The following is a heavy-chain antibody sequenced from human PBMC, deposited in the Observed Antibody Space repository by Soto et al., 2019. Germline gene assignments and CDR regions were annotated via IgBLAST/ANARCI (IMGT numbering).Heavy chain of an antibody. V-gene: IGHV3-30*18. CDR2: ISYDGSNK. D-gene: IGHD3-10*01. J-gene: IGHJ4*02. Sequence: QVQLVESGGGVVQPGRSLRLSCAASGFTFSSYGMHWVRQAPGKGLEWVGVISYDGSNKYYADSVKGRFTVSRDNSKNKLYLQMNSPRAEDTAVYYCAKITMVRGAPFDYWGQGTLVTVSS. CDR1: GFTFSSYG. CDR3: AKITMVRGAPFDY.